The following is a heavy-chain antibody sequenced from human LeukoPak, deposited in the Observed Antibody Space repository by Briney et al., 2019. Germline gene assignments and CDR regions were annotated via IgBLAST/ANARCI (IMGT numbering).Heavy chain of an antibody. V-gene: IGHV3-21*01. D-gene: IGHD3-9*01. CDR2: ISSSSSYI. Sequence: GGSLRLSCAASGFTFSSYSMNWVRQAPGKGLEWVSSISSSSSYIYYTDSVKSRFTISRDNAKNSLYLQMNSLRAEDTAVYYCARAWGREYYDILTGYSFDAFDIWGQGTMVTVSS. J-gene: IGHJ3*02. CDR3: ARAWGREYYDILTGYSFDAFDI. CDR1: GFTFSSYS.